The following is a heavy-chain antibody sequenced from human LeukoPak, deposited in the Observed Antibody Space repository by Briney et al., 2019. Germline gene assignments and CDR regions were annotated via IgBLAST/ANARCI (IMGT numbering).Heavy chain of an antibody. V-gene: IGHV4-34*01. CDR3: ARAGDSSGYGDY. CDR1: GGSISSYY. D-gene: IGHD3-22*01. J-gene: IGHJ4*02. CDR2: INHSGST. Sequence: SETLSLTCTVSGGSISSYYWSWIRQPPGKGLEWIGEINHSGSTNYNPSLKSRVTISVDTSKNQFSPKLSSVTAAGTAVYYCARAGDSSGYGDYWGQGTLVTVSS.